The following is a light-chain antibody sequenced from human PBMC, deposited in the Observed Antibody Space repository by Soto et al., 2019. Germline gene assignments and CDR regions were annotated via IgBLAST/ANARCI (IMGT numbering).Light chain of an antibody. J-gene: IGLJ1*01. Sequence: QSAPTQPPSPAGAPWQSVAPSCTRTSRDVGGYNYVSWYQQHPGKAPKLMIYEVNKRPSGVPDRFSGSKSGNTASLTVSGLQAEDEADYYCSSYAGSSNVFGTGTKVTVL. CDR1: SRDVGGYNY. V-gene: IGLV2-8*01. CDR2: EVN. CDR3: SSYAGSSNV.